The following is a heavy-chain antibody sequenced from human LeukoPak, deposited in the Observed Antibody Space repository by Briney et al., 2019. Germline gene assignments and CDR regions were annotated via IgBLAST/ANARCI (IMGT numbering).Heavy chain of an antibody. CDR3: ARPTDYCDSSGWTYFDY. J-gene: IGHJ4*02. D-gene: IGHD3-22*01. CDR2: ISYDGSNK. V-gene: IGHV3-30*03. Sequence: GRSLRLSCAASGFTFSSYDMHWVRQAPGKGLEWVAVISYDGSNKYYADSVKGRFTISRDNSKNTLYLQMNSLRAEDTAVYYCARPTDYCDSSGWTYFDYWGQGTLVTVSS. CDR1: GFTFSSYD.